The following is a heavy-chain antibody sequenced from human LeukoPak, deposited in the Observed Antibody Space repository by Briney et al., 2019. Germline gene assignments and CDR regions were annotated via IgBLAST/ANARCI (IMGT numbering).Heavy chain of an antibody. Sequence: PSETLSLTCAVYGGSFSGYYWSWIRQPPGKGLEWIGEINHSGSTNYNPSLKSRVTISVDTSKNQFSLKLSSVTAAGTAVYYCARSLAARPSNYYYYYGMDVWGQGTTVTVSS. CDR1: GGSFSGYY. V-gene: IGHV4-34*01. D-gene: IGHD6-6*01. J-gene: IGHJ6*02. CDR3: ARSLAARPSNYYYYYGMDV. CDR2: INHSGST.